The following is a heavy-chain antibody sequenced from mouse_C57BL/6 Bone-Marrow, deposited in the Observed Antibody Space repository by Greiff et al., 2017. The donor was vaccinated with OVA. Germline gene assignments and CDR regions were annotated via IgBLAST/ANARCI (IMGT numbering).Heavy chain of an antibody. J-gene: IGHJ4*01. CDR1: GFSLSTSGMG. V-gene: IGHV8-12*01. CDR2: IYWDDDK. D-gene: IGHD2-4*01. CDR3: AREGDDYDDYAMDD. Sequence: ESGPGILQSSQTLSLTCSFSGFSLSTSGMGVSWIRQPSGKGLEWLAHIYWDDDKRYNPSLKSRLTISKDTSRNQVFLKITSVDTADTATYYCAREGDDYDDYAMDDWGQGTSVTVSS.